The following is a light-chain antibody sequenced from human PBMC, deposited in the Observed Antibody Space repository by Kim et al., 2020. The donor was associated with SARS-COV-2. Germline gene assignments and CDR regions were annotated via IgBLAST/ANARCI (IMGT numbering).Light chain of an antibody. CDR1: QSISGTY. CDR3: QQHGTSPWT. CDR2: GAS. Sequence: SPGERATLSCRTSQSISGTYLAWYQQKPGQAPRLLIYGASSRATGIPDRFSGSGSGTDFSLTISRLEPEDFAVYYCQQHGTSPWTFGQGTKVDIK. J-gene: IGKJ1*01. V-gene: IGKV3-20*01.